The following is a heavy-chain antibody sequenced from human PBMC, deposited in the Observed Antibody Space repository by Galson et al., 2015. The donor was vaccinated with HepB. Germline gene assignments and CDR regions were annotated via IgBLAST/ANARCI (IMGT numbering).Heavy chain of an antibody. CDR1: GFTFKNYA. J-gene: IGHJ4*02. CDR3: IPSGDYYVRY. Sequence: SLRLSCAASGFTFKNYAMHWVRQAPEKDLEWVAGISWNSGSIGYADSVKGRFTISRDNAKSSLYLQTNSLRTEDTALYYCIPSGDYYVRYWGQGTLVTVSA. V-gene: IGHV3-9*01. CDR2: ISWNSGSI. D-gene: IGHD3-10*02.